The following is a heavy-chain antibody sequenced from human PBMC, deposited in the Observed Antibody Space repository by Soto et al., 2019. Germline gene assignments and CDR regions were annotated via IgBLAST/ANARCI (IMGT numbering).Heavy chain of an antibody. CDR3: ARTAAAGKYYYGVDV. V-gene: IGHV5-51*01. CDR2: IYPGDSDT. Sequence: GPSEKISGKGCGYSFTSYWIGWVRQMTGKGLEWMGIIYPGDSDTRYSPSFQGQVTISADKSISTAYLQWSSLKASDTAIYYCARTAAAGKYYYGVDVWGQGTTVTSP. J-gene: IGHJ6*02. CDR1: GYSFTSYW. D-gene: IGHD6-13*01.